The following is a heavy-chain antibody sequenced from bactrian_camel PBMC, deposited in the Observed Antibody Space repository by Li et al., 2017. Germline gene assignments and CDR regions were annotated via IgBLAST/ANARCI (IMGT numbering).Heavy chain of an antibody. J-gene: IGHJ4*01. CDR1: GDEYDTAC. CDR3: AAAGPYSGSWFAIVCAETEYNY. CDR2: IATGAGRT. V-gene: IGHV3S28*01. Sequence: QGGESLVLSCAVSGDEYDTACAGWFRQAPGKERESIATIATGAGRTYYADSVKGRFTISRDNAKNTLYLQMNSLKPEDTGTYYCAAAGPYSGSWFAIVCAETEYNYWGQGTQVTVS. D-gene: IGHD2*01.